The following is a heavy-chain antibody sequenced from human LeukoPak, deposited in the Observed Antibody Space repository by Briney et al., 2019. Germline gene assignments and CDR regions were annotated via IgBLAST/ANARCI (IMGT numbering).Heavy chain of an antibody. D-gene: IGHD3-16*01. J-gene: IGHJ3*02. CDR2: IKSKTDGGTT. V-gene: IGHV3-15*01. CDR1: GFTFSNAW. CDR3: TTFAFEYAFDI. Sequence: PGGSLRLSCAASGFTFSNAWMSGVRQAPGKGLEWVGRIKSKTDGGTTDYAAPVKGRFTISRDDSKNTLYLQMNSLKTEDTAVYYCTTFAFEYAFDIWGQGTMVTVSS.